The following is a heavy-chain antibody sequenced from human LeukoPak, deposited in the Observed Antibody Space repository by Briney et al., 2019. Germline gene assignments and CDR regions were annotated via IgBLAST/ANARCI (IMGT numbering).Heavy chain of an antibody. CDR1: GASISNFY. CDR2: IHNSGST. J-gene: IGHJ4*02. Sequence: PSETLSLTCTVSGASISNFYWSWIRQPPGKGLEWIGYIHNSGSTNYNPSLKSRVAISLDTSKNQFSLKLTSVTAADTAVYYCARSPVSSWYPHYFDYWGQGTLVTVSS. D-gene: IGHD6-13*01. CDR3: ARSPVSSWYPHYFDY. V-gene: IGHV4-59*01.